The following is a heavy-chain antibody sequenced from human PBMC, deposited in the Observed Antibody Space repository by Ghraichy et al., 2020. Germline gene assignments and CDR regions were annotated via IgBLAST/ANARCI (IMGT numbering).Heavy chain of an antibody. CDR2: IRYDGSDK. Sequence: GSLRLSCAASGFTFRNYGMHWVRQAPGKGLEWVSFIRYDGSDKYYADSVKGRFTISRDNSKNTLDLQMNSLRVEDTAVYYCVRDRERAPRKYFDSWGKGTLVTVSS. V-gene: IGHV3-30*02. J-gene: IGHJ4*02. CDR1: GFTFRNYG. D-gene: IGHD1-14*01. CDR3: VRDRERAPRKYFDS.